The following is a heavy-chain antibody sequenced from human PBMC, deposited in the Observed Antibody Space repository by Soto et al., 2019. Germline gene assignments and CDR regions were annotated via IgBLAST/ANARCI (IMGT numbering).Heavy chain of an antibody. D-gene: IGHD4-17*01. CDR2: IYYSGST. Sequence: SETLSLTCTVSGGSISSYYWSWIRQPPGKGLEWIGYIYYSGSTNYNPSLKSRVTISVDTSKNQFSLKLSSVTAADTAVYYCARDGHYGDYALTGFDPWGQGTLVTVSS. CDR1: GGSISSYY. J-gene: IGHJ5*02. V-gene: IGHV4-59*01. CDR3: ARDGHYGDYALTGFDP.